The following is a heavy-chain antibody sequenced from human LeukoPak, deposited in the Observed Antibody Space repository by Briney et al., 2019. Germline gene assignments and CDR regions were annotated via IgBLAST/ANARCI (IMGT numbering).Heavy chain of an antibody. CDR1: GFTFSSYW. CDR3: ARAQVYYDSSGYYYVN. J-gene: IGHJ4*02. V-gene: IGHV3-74*01. D-gene: IGHD3-22*01. Sequence: GGSLRLSCAASGFTFSSYWMHWVRQAPGKGLVWVSRINSDGSSTSYADSVKGRFTISRDNAKNTLYLQMNSLRAEDTAVNYCARAQVYYDSSGYYYVNWGQGTLVTVSS. CDR2: INSDGSST.